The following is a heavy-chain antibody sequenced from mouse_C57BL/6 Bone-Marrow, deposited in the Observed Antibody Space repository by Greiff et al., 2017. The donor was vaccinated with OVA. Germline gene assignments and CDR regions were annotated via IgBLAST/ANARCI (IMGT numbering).Heavy chain of an antibody. CDR3: ATNYGWAWFAY. J-gene: IGHJ3*01. CDR1: GYTFTNYW. V-gene: IGHV1-63*01. CDR2: IYPGGGYT. D-gene: IGHD1-1*01. Sequence: VQRVESGAELVRPGTSVKMSCKASGYTFTNYWIGWAKQRPGHGLEGIGDIYPGGGYTHYNEKFKSKAPLTADKSYSTAYMQFSILTSEDSAIYYCATNYGWAWFAYWGQGTLVTVSA.